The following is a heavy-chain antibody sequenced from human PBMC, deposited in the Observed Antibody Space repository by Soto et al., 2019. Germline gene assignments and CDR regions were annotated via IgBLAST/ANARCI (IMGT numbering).Heavy chain of an antibody. Sequence: SETLSLTCTVSGCSINSYYWSWIRQPPGKGLDWIGYIYYSGSTNYNPSLKSRVTISVDTSKNQFSLKLSSMTAADTAVYYCARTRTDGDYRYYFDYWGQGTLVTVSS. CDR3: ARTRTDGDYRYYFDY. CDR1: GCSINSYY. V-gene: IGHV4-59*01. CDR2: IYYSGST. D-gene: IGHD4-17*01. J-gene: IGHJ4*02.